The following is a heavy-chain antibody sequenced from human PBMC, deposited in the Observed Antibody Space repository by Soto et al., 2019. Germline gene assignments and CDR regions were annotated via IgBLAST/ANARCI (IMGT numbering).Heavy chain of an antibody. CDR3: AKKRPGGVCEAFDW. J-gene: IGHJ4*02. CDR1: GFDFSIYG. D-gene: IGHD2-8*02. V-gene: IGHV3-30*18. Sequence: QVQLVESGGGVVQPGRSLRLSCAASGFDFSIYGMHWVRQSPGKGLEWVAMISYDGGNIYYGDSVKGRFAISRDNSKNTLYLEMNTLRTEDTAIYYCAKKRPGGVCEAFDWWGQGTLVTVSS. CDR2: ISYDGGNI.